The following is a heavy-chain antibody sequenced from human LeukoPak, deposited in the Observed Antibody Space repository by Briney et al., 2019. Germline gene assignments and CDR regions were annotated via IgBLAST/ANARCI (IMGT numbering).Heavy chain of an antibody. Sequence: GASVKVSCKASGYTFTSYAMNWVRQAPGKGLEWMGGFDPEDGETIYAQKFQGRVTMTEDTSTDTAYMELSSLRSEDTAVYYCATGPYSGSYLFDYWGQGTLVTVSS. V-gene: IGHV1-24*01. J-gene: IGHJ4*02. CDR3: ATGPYSGSYLFDY. D-gene: IGHD1-26*01. CDR2: FDPEDGET. CDR1: GYTFTSYA.